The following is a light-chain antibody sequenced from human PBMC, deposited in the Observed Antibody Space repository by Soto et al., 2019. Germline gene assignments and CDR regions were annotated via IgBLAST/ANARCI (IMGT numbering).Light chain of an antibody. CDR1: QGISSY. J-gene: IGKJ2*01. CDR3: EQDYTFPQT. Sequence: AIRMTQSPSSFSASTGDRVTITCRASQGISSYLAWYQQKPAKAPKLLVYAASTLQYGVPSMFSGSGSGKDFTLTISCLQSDDFATYFCEQDYTFPQTFGQGTQLEIK. V-gene: IGKV1-8*01. CDR2: AAS.